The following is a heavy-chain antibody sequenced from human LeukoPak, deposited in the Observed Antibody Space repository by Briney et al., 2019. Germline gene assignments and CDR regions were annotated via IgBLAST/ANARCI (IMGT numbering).Heavy chain of an antibody. J-gene: IGHJ3*02. D-gene: IGHD3-3*01. CDR3: ARGNRITIFGVVIIGPDAFDI. V-gene: IGHV1-2*02. Sequence: GASVKDSCKASRYTFTGYYMHWVRPAPGQGLEWMGWINPNSGGTNYAQKFQGRVTMTRDTSISTAYMELSRLRSDDTAVYYCARGNRITIFGVVIIGPDAFDIWGQGTMVTVSS. CDR2: INPNSGGT. CDR1: RYTFTGYY.